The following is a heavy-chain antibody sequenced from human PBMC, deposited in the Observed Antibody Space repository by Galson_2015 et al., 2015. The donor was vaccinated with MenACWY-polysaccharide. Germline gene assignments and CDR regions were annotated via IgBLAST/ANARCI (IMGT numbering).Heavy chain of an antibody. CDR1: GYTFINYD. Sequence: SVKVSCKASGYTFINYDFNWVRQAPGKGLEWMGWMNHNSGNTGYAQKFQGRVTMTRNNSMSTAYMELSSLRSEDTAVYYRARVAAWDFLNVRGDGFDMWGQGTTVTVFS. V-gene: IGHV1-8*01. J-gene: IGHJ3*02. CDR2: MNHNSGNT. D-gene: IGHD3-9*01. CDR3: ARVAAWDFLNVRGDGFDM.